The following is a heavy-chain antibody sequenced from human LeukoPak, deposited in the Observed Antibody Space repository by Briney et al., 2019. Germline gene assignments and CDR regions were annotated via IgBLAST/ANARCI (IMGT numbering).Heavy chain of an antibody. CDR1: GGSFSGYY. D-gene: IGHD3-16*02. V-gene: IGHV4-34*01. Sequence: SETLSLTCAVYGGSFSGYYWSWIRQPPGKGLEWIGETNHSGSTNYNPSLKSRVTISVDTSKNQFSLKLSSVTAADTAVYYCARLDYVWGSYRLKYYYYYYMDVWGKGTTVTISS. J-gene: IGHJ6*03. CDR2: TNHSGST. CDR3: ARLDYVWGSYRLKYYYYYYMDV.